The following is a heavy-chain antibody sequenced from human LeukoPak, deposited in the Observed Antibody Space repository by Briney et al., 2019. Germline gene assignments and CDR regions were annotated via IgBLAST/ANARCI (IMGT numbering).Heavy chain of an antibody. V-gene: IGHV5-51*01. Sequence: GESLKISCKASGYTFTKYWIAWVRQMPGKGLEYIGIIFPGDSDTRYSPSFEGQVTISADNSLSTAYLQWSRLTASDTAIYYFARRPASLGGGFDSWGQGSLVTVSS. CDR3: ARRPASLGGGFDS. D-gene: IGHD3-16*01. CDR1: GYTFTKYW. J-gene: IGHJ5*01. CDR2: IFPGDSDT.